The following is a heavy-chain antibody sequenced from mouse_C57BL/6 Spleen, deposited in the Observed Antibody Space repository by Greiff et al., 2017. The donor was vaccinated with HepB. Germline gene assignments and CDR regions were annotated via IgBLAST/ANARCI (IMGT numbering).Heavy chain of an antibody. Sequence: DVTLVESGGGLVQPGGSMKLSCVASGFTFSNYWMNWVRQSPEKGLEWVAQIRLKSDNYATHYAESVKGRFTISRDDSKSSVYLQMNNLRSEDTGIYYCTVYYDYDGDAMDYWGQGTSVTVSS. CDR2: IRLKSDNYAT. CDR3: TVYYDYDGDAMDY. D-gene: IGHD2-4*01. J-gene: IGHJ4*01. CDR1: GFTFSNYW. V-gene: IGHV6-3*01.